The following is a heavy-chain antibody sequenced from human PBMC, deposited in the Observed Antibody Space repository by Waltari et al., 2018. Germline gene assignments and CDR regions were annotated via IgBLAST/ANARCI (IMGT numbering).Heavy chain of an antibody. V-gene: IGHV4-34*01. CDR1: GGSFSGYY. CDR3: ARLRSLLWFGELRDY. D-gene: IGHD3-10*01. Sequence: QVQLQQWGAGLLKPSETLSLTCAVYGGSFSGYYWSWIRQPPGKGLEWIGEINHSGSTNSNPSLKSRVTISVDTSKNQFSLKLSSVTAADTAVYYCARLRSLLWFGELRDYWGQGTLVTVSS. CDR2: INHSGST. J-gene: IGHJ4*02.